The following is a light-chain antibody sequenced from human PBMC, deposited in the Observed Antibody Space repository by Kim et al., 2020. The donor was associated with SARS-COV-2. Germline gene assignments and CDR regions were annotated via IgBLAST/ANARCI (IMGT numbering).Light chain of an antibody. CDR1: KLGDKY. CDR2: QDS. Sequence: SYELTQPPSVSVSPGQTASITCSGDKLGDKYACWYQQKPGQSPVLVIYQDSKRPSGIPERFSGSNCGNTATLTISGTQAMDEADYYCQAWDSSTVVFGGGTQLTVL. V-gene: IGLV3-1*01. CDR3: QAWDSSTVV. J-gene: IGLJ2*01.